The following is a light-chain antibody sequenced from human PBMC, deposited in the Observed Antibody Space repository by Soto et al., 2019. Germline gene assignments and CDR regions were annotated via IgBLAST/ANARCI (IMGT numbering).Light chain of an antibody. J-gene: IGKJ1*01. CDR3: QQYGSSPWT. CDR2: GAS. V-gene: IGKV3-20*01. CDR1: QSVSSSY. Sequence: EIVLTQSPGTPSLSPGERATLSCRASQSVSSSYLAWYQQKPGQAPRLLIYGASSRATGFPDRFSGSGSGTDFTLTISRLEPEDFAVYYCQQYGSSPWTFGQGTKVDI.